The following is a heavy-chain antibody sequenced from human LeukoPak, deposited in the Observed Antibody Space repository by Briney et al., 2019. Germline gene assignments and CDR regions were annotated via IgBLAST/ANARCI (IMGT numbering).Heavy chain of an antibody. D-gene: IGHD1-26*01. J-gene: IGHJ4*02. CDR2: IYSGGSA. CDR3: AKERIVGAIGYFDY. Sequence: GGSLRLSCAASGFIVSNSYMSWVRQAPGKGLEWVSVIYSGGSAYYADSVKGRFIISRDNSKNTLDLQMNSLRAEDTAVYYCAKERIVGAIGYFDYWGQGTLVTVSS. CDR1: GFIVSNSY. V-gene: IGHV3-53*01.